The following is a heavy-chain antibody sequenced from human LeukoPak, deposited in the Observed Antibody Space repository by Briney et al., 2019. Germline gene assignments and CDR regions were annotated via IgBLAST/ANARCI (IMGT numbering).Heavy chain of an antibody. Sequence: GGSLRLSCAASGFTFSSYGMHWVRQAPGKGLEWVAVISYDGSNKYYADSVKGRFTISRDNSKNTLYLQMNSLRAEDTAVYYCAKDRGNAPYYMDVWGKGTTVTVSS. V-gene: IGHV3-30*18. CDR3: AKDRGNAPYYMDV. J-gene: IGHJ6*03. CDR1: GFTFSSYG. D-gene: IGHD2-8*01. CDR2: ISYDGSNK.